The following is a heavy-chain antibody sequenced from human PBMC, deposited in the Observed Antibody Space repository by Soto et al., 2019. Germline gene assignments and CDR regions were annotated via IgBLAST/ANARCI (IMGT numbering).Heavy chain of an antibody. J-gene: IGHJ5*02. CDR1: GGSISSGGYY. Sequence: QVQLQESGPGLVKPSQTLSLTCTVSGGSISSGGYYWSWVRQDPWKGLEWIGYIYYSGSTYYNPSLQSRITISVDTSKNQFPLKLSSVTAADTAVYYCARATHSSSSYTWGQGTLVTVSS. V-gene: IGHV4-31*03. CDR2: IYYSGST. D-gene: IGHD6-13*01. CDR3: ARATHSSSSYT.